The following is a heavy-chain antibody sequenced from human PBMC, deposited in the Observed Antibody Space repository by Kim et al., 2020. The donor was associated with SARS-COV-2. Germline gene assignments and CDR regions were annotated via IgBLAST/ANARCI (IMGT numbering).Heavy chain of an antibody. CDR3: VIEGSSGWMSF. D-gene: IGHD6-19*01. V-gene: IGHV1-18*04. CDR2: VNSYNGNT. Sequence: ASVKVSCKASGYTFTSFGFSWVRQAPGQGLEWMGWVNSYNGNTRYAQKVQDRVTVTTDASTNTAYMELRSLRSDDTAVYYCVIEGSSGWMSFWGQGTLVTVSS. J-gene: IGHJ4*02. CDR1: GYTFTSFG.